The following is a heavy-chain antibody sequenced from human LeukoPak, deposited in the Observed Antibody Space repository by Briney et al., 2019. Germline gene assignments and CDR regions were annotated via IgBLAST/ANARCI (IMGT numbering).Heavy chain of an antibody. CDR2: ISGSGGSR. V-gene: IGHV3-23*01. CDR3: ARVQIQLWSSLDY. Sequence: GGSLRLPCAASGFTFSSYAMSWVRQAPGKGLEWVSVISGSGGSRYYAESVKGRFTISRDNSKNTLYLQMNSLRAEDTAVYYCARVQIQLWSSLDYWGQGTLVTVSS. J-gene: IGHJ4*02. D-gene: IGHD5-18*01. CDR1: GFTFSSYA.